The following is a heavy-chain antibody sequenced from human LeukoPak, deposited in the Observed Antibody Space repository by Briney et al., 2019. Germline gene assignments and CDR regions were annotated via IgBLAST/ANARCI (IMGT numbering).Heavy chain of an antibody. J-gene: IGHJ3*02. CDR3: ARGDLDGSAFDI. Sequence: SQTLSLTCTVSGGSISSGDYYWSWIRQPPGKGLEWIGYIYYSGSTYYNPSLKSRVTISVDTSKNQFSLKLSSVTAADTAVYYCARGDLDGSAFDIWGQGTMVTVSS. CDR2: IYYSGST. CDR1: GGSISSGDYY. D-gene: IGHD2-15*01. V-gene: IGHV4-30-4*01.